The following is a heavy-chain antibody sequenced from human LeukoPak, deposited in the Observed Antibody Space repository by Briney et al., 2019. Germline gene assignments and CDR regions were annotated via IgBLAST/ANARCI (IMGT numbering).Heavy chain of an antibody. CDR1: GFTFSSYA. CDR3: ARLIVVVPAAIPSPRNYFDY. Sequence: GGSLRLSCAASGFTFSSYAMSWVRQAPGKGLEWVSAISGSGGSTYYAGSVKGRFTISRDNSKNTLYLQMNSLRAEDTAVYYCARLIVVVPAAIPSPRNYFDYWGQGTLVTVSS. V-gene: IGHV3-23*01. D-gene: IGHD2-2*02. J-gene: IGHJ4*02. CDR2: ISGSGGST.